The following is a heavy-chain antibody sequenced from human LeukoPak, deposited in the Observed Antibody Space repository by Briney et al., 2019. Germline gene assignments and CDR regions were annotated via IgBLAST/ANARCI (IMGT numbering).Heavy chain of an antibody. CDR3: AKSATVTTKGSFDY. CDR2: ISYDGSNK. D-gene: IGHD4-17*01. CDR1: GFTFSSYG. V-gene: IGHV3-30*18. J-gene: IGHJ4*02. Sequence: PGRSQRLSCAASGFTFSSYGMHWVRQAPGKGLEWVAVISYDGSNKYYADSVKGRFTISRDNSKNTLYLQMNGLSAEDTAVYYCAKSATVTTKGSFDYWGQGTLVTVSS.